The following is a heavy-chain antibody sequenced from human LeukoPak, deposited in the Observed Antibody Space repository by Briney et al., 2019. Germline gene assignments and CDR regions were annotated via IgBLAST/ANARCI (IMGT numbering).Heavy chain of an antibody. CDR1: GFTFSSYG. Sequence: GRSLRLSCAASGFTFSSYGMHWVRQAPGKGLEWVAVISYDGSNKYYADSVKGRFTISRDNSKNTLYLQMNSLRAEDTAVYYCAKGLHYYDSSGYYYGDYWGQGTLVTVSS. CDR3: AKGLHYYDSSGYYYGDY. J-gene: IGHJ4*02. D-gene: IGHD3-22*01. CDR2: ISYDGSNK. V-gene: IGHV3-30*18.